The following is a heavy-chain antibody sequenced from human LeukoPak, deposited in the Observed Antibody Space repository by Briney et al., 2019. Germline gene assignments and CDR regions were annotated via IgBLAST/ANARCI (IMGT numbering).Heavy chain of an antibody. CDR2: SRNKAYSYTT. CDR1: GFTFSDHY. CDR3: SRDLTMVRGVTDY. V-gene: IGHV3-72*01. D-gene: IGHD3-10*01. J-gene: IGHJ4*02. Sequence: GGSLRLSCAASGFTFSDHYVDWVRQAPGKGLEWVGRSRNKAYSYTTEYAASVKGRFTISRDDSRNSEYLQMNSLKIEDTAAYYCSRDLTMVRGVTDYWGQGTLVTVSS.